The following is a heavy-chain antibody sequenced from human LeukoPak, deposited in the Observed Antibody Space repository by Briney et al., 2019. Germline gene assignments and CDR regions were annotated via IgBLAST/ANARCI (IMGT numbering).Heavy chain of an antibody. V-gene: IGHV1-2*02. CDR1: GYTFTGYY. D-gene: IGHD5-24*01. CDR2: INPNSGGT. Sequence: ASVKVSCKASGYTFTGYYMHWVRQAPGQGLEWMGWINPNSGGTNYAQKFQGRVTMTRDTSISTAYMELSRLRSDDTAVYYCARGQMATMLRWSHDAFDIWGQGTMVTVSS. CDR3: ARGQMATMLRWSHDAFDI. J-gene: IGHJ3*02.